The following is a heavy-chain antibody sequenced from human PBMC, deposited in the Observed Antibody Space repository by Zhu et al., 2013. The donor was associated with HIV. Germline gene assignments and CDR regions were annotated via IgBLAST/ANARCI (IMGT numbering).Heavy chain of an antibody. J-gene: IGHJ6*02. CDR3: ARERMDEMITGGYGMDV. CDR2: ISAYNGNT. CDR1: GYTFTSYG. Sequence: QVQLVQSGAEVKKPGASVKVSCKASGYTFTSYGISWVRQAPGQGLEWMGWISAYNGNTNYAQKLQGRVTMTTDTSTSTAYMELRSLRSDDTAVYYCARERMDEMITGGYGMDVWGQGTTVTVSS. D-gene: IGHD3-22*01. V-gene: IGHV1-18*04.